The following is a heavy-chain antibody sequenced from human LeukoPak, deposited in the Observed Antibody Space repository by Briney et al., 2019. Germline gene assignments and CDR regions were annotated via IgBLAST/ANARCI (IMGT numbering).Heavy chain of an antibody. J-gene: IGHJ4*02. Sequence: ASVKVSCKASGYTFTSYYMHWVRQAPGQGLEWMGIINPSGGSTSYAQKFQGRVTMTRDTPTSTVYMELSSLRSEDTAVYYCARDCSGGSCYGSIDYWGQGTLVTASS. V-gene: IGHV1-46*01. D-gene: IGHD2-15*01. CDR2: INPSGGST. CDR3: ARDCSGGSCYGSIDY. CDR1: GYTFTSYY.